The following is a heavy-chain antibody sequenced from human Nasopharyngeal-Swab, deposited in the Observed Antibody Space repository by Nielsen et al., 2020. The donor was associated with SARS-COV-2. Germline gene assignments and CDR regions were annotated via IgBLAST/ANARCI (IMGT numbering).Heavy chain of an antibody. V-gene: IGHV3-69-1*01. Sequence: GESLKISCAASGFTFSDYYMSWIRQAPGKGLEWVSYISSTSTIYHADSVKGRFTISRDNAKNSLYLQMNSLRAEDTAVYYCAAVSSSGWYEIDYWGQGTLVTVST. CDR1: GFTFSDYY. CDR2: ISSTSTI. D-gene: IGHD6-19*01. CDR3: AAVSSSGWYEIDY. J-gene: IGHJ4*02.